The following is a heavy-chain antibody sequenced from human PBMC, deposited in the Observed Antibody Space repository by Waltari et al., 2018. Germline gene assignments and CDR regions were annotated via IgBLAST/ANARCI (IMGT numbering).Heavy chain of an antibody. J-gene: IGHJ4*02. CDR2: IKEDVSEK. V-gene: IGHV3-7*01. D-gene: IGHD4-4*01. CDR1: GFTFSTYW. Sequence: EVQLVESGGDLVQPGGSLRLSCAASGFTFSTYWMTWVRQAPGKGVEWLANIKEDVSEKNYVDSVKGRFTISRDNAKNSLYLQMNSLRAEDTAVYYCARDPHYSNFDYWGQGTLVTVSS. CDR3: ARDPHYSNFDY.